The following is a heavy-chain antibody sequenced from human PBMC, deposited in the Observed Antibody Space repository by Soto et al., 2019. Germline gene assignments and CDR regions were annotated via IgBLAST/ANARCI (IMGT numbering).Heavy chain of an antibody. J-gene: IGHJ5*02. CDR1: GFTFSTFD. D-gene: IGHD3-10*01. CDR3: ARGRSFSYDSTPPPMFDP. Sequence: GGSLRLSCAGSGFTFSTFDIHWVRQAPGKGLEWVSGIGTLSDTFYAASVQGRFTISRQNAKNSVYLQMNSLSAGDTAFYYCARGRSFSYDSTPPPMFDPWGQGTLVTVSS. CDR2: IGTLSDT. V-gene: IGHV3-13*01.